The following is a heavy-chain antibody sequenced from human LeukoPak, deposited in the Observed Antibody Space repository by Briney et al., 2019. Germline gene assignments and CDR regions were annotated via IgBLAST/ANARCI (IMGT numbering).Heavy chain of an antibody. CDR1: GFTFSSYE. CDR2: ISSSGNTI. CDR3: AREPSYGDHFDY. D-gene: IGHD4-17*01. V-gene: IGHV3-48*03. Sequence: GGSLRLSCAASGFTFSSYEMNWVRQAPGKGLEWVSYISSSGNTIYYAESVKGRFTISRDNAKNSLYLQMNSLRAEDTAVNYCAREPSYGDHFDYWGQGTLVTVSS. J-gene: IGHJ4*02.